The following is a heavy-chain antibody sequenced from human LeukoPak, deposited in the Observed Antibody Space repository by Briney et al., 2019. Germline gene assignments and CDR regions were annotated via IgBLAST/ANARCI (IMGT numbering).Heavy chain of an antibody. D-gene: IGHD1-26*01. CDR3: ARERVSFGSYHSTDYYYYYMDV. CDR1: GGSISSSNW. J-gene: IGHJ6*03. V-gene: IGHV4-4*02. CDR2: IYHSGST. Sequence: PSGTLSLTCAVSGGSISSSNWWSWVRQPPGKGLEWIGEIYHSGSTNYNPSLKSRVTISVDKSKNQFSLKLSSVTAADTAVYYCARERVSFGSYHSTDYYYYYMDVWGKGTTVTVSS.